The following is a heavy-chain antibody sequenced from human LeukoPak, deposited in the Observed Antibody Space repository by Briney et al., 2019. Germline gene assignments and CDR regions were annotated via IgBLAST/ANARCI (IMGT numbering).Heavy chain of an antibody. J-gene: IGHJ4*02. CDR1: GFTFDDYA. Sequence: QPGRSLRLSCAASGFTFDDYAMNWVRQAPGKGLEWVSGISWNSGSIGYADSVKGRFTISRDNAKNSLYLQMNSLRAEDMALYYCAKGSCTNGVCYLHYWGQGTLVTVSS. CDR3: AKGSCTNGVCYLHY. V-gene: IGHV3-9*03. CDR2: ISWNSGSI. D-gene: IGHD2-8*01.